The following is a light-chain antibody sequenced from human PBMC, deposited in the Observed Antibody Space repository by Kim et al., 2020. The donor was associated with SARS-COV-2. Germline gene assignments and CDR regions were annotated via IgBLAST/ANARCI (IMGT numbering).Light chain of an antibody. CDR2: TAS. J-gene: IGKJ2*01. Sequence: DIQMTQPPSSLSASVGDRATITCRASQGISRLFAWYQQKPGKAPKLLFYTASSLQSGVPSRFSGSGSGTEFTLTISSLQPDDFGTYYCQQFNNYSSPFGQGTKLEI. CDR1: QGISRL. CDR3: QQFNNYSSP. V-gene: IGKV1-5*03.